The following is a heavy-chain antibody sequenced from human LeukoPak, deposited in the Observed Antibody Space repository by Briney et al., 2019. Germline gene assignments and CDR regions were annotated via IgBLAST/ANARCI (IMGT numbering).Heavy chain of an antibody. V-gene: IGHV1-2*02. J-gene: IGHJ5*02. CDR2: INPNSGGT. CDR3: ARSMVRGIIRHHFFDP. Sequence: AAVKVSCKASGYTFTGYYMHWVRQAPGQGLEWMGWINPNSGGTNYAQKFQGRVTMTRDTSISTAYMGLSRLRSDDTAVYYCARSMVRGIIRHHFFDPWGQGTLVTVSS. CDR1: GYTFTGYY. D-gene: IGHD3-10*01.